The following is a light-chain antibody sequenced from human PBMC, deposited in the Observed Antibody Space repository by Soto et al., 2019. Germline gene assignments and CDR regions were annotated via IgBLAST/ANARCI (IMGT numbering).Light chain of an antibody. CDR2: AAS. CDR1: QSISNSN. V-gene: IGKV3-20*01. CDR3: QQYGSPRGT. J-gene: IGKJ1*01. Sequence: EIVLTQSPSTLSLSPGEGAALSCRASQSISNSNLAWYQQKPGQAPRLLVYAASSRATGIPVRFSGSGSGTDFTLTISRLEPEDCAIYYCQQYGSPRGTFGQGTKVEI.